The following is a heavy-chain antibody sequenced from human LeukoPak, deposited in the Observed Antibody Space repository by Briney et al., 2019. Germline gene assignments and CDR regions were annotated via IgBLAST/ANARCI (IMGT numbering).Heavy chain of an antibody. V-gene: IGHV1-69*06. CDR2: IITIFHTP. J-gene: IGHJ5*02. Sequence: GASVKVSCKASGGTFSSYAFSWVRQAPGQGLEWMGVIITIFHTPYYAPKFQGRVTITADKSTSTAYMELSSLRSEDTAVYYCARDVAGYSSSWHHWGRGTLVTVSS. CDR1: GGTFSSYA. CDR3: ARDVAGYSSSWHH. D-gene: IGHD6-13*01.